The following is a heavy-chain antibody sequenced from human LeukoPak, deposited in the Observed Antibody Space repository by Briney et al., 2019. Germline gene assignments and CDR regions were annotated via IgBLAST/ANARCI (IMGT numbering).Heavy chain of an antibody. CDR1: GYAFTSYD. D-gene: IGHD1-26*01. Sequence: GASVKVSCRASGYAFTSYDINWVRQATGQGLEWMGWKNPNSGNTGYAQKFQGRVTMTRDTSISTAYMELSSLRFEDTAVYYCARVTGSIDYWGQGTLVTVSS. J-gene: IGHJ4*02. CDR3: ARVTGSIDY. V-gene: IGHV1-8*01. CDR2: KNPNSGNT.